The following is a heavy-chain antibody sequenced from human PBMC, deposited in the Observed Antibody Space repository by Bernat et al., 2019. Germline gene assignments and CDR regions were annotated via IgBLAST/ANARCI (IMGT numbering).Heavy chain of an antibody. CDR1: GFTFINFA. Sequence: EVQLLESGGGLVQPGGSLRLSCAASGFTFINFAITWVRQAPGKGLELVSSVSGSGAKTYYANSVKGRFTVSRDNSKNTLFLQMSSLRAEDTAVYYCAKDGKGYYDFWYGYYFDYWGQGTLDTVSS. V-gene: IGHV3-23*01. D-gene: IGHD3-3*01. J-gene: IGHJ4*02. CDR3: AKDGKGYYDFWYGYYFDY. CDR2: VSGSGAKT.